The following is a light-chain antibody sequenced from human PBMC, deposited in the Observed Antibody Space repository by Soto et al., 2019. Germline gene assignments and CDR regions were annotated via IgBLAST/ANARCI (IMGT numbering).Light chain of an antibody. CDR1: QNVDSTY. J-gene: IGKJ1*01. CDR2: GST. CDR3: QQYGSSGT. V-gene: IGKV3-20*01. Sequence: DIVLTQSPGTLSLSPGERATLSCRASQNVDSTYLAWYQQKPGQAPRLVIYGSTRRAPGVPDRFSGSGSGTDFTLTISRLEPEDFAVYYCQQYGSSGTFGQGTKVEIK.